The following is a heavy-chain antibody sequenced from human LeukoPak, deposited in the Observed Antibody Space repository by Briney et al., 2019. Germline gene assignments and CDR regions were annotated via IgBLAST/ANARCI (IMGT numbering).Heavy chain of an antibody. Sequence: GASVKVSCKASGYTFTSYDINWVQQATGQGLEWMGWMNPNSGNTGYAQKFQGRVTMTRNTSISTAYMELSSLRSEDTAVYYCARGPHRYCSGGSCVIDYWGQGTLVTVSS. D-gene: IGHD2-15*01. V-gene: IGHV1-8*01. CDR2: MNPNSGNT. CDR1: GYTFTSYD. J-gene: IGHJ4*02. CDR3: ARGPHRYCSGGSCVIDY.